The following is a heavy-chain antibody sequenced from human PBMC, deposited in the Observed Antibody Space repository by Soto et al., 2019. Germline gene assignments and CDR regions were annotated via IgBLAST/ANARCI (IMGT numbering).Heavy chain of an antibody. CDR1: GFTFSSYA. V-gene: IGHV3-30-3*01. J-gene: IGHJ3*02. Sequence: PGGSLRLSCAASGFTFSSYAMHWVRQAPGKGLEWVAVISYDGSNKYYADSVKGRFTISRDNSKSTLYLQMNSLRAEDTAVYYCARDRAKVEDSSGWPAFDIWGQGTMVTVS. CDR2: ISYDGSNK. D-gene: IGHD6-19*01. CDR3: ARDRAKVEDSSGWPAFDI.